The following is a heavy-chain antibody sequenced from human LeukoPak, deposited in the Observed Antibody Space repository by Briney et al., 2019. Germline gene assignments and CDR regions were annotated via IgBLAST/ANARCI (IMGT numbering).Heavy chain of an antibody. CDR1: GYTFTSYS. CDR3: ARDLITPQTYYYDSSAPDY. D-gene: IGHD3-22*01. V-gene: IGHV1-46*01. J-gene: IGHJ4*02. CDR2: INPSGGST. Sequence: GASVKVSCKASGYTFTSYSMHWVRQAPGQGLEWMGIINPSGGSTSYAQKFQGRVTMTRDTSTSTVYMELSSLRSEDTAVYYCARDLITPQTYYYDSSAPDYWGQGTLVTVSS.